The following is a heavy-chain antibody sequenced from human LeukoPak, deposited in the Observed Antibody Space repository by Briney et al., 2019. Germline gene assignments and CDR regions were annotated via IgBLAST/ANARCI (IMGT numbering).Heavy chain of an antibody. Sequence: SETLSLTCTVSGGSISSYYWSWLGQPPGKGLEGIGYIYYSGSTNYNPSLKSRVTISVDTSKNQFSLKLSSVTAADTAVYYCARGRKIYYYYYMDVWGKGTTVTVSS. CDR3: ARGRKIYYYYYMDV. J-gene: IGHJ6*03. V-gene: IGHV4-59*01. CDR2: IYYSGST. CDR1: GGSISSYY.